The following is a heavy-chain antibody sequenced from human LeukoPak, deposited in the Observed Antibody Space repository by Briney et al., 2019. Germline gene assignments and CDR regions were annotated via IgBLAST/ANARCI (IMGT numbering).Heavy chain of an antibody. D-gene: IGHD2-2*01. CDR1: GGSISSSSYY. V-gene: IGHV4-39*01. Sequence: SETLCLTCTVSGGSISSSSYYWGWIRQPPGKGLEWIGIIYYSGSTYYNPSLKSRVTISVDTSKNQSSLKLSSVTAADTAVYYCARLQYQLLLYYFDYWGQGTLVTVSS. J-gene: IGHJ4*02. CDR2: IYYSGST. CDR3: ARLQYQLLLYYFDY.